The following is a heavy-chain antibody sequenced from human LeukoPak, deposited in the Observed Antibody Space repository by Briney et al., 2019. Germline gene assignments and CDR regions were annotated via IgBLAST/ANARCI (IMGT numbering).Heavy chain of an antibody. D-gene: IGHD6-13*01. V-gene: IGHV4-30-2*01. Sequence: TPSETLPLTCTVSSASISAAGSYWTWIRQPPAKGLEWIGYIYANGNTYYNPSLESRVTISLERSKNQFSLELTSVIAADTAMYYCARGLDSGSWYRYDYWGQGTLVTVSS. CDR3: ARGLDSGSWYRYDY. J-gene: IGHJ4*02. CDR1: SASISAAGSY. CDR2: IYANGNT.